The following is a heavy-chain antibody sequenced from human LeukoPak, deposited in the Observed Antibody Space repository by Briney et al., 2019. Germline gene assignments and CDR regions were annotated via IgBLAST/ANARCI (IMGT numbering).Heavy chain of an antibody. CDR2: IIPIFGTA. Sequence: SVEVSRKASGGTFSSYAISWVRQAPGQGFEWMGGIIPIFGTANYAQKFQGRVTITADESTSTAYMELSSLRSEDTAVYYCARHRDYGDYVLDYWGQGTLVTVSS. CDR1: GGTFSSYA. V-gene: IGHV1-69*13. CDR3: ARHRDYGDYVLDY. D-gene: IGHD4-17*01. J-gene: IGHJ4*02.